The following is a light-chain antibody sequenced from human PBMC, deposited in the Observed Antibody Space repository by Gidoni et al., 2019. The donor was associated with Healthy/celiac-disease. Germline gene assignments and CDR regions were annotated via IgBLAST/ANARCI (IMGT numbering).Light chain of an antibody. CDR2: LGS. V-gene: IGKV2-28*01. Sequence: EIAMTQTLLPLPVPPGEQASSSSRSSQSLLHSNRYNYLAWYLQKPGQSPQLLIYLGSTRASGVPDRFSGSGSGTDFTLKISRVEAEDVGVYYCIQALQTPRTFXQXTKVEIK. J-gene: IGKJ1*01. CDR1: QSLLHSNRYNY. CDR3: IQALQTPRT.